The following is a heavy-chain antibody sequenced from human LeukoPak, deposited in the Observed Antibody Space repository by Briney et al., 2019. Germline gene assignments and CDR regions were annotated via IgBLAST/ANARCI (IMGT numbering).Heavy chain of an antibody. CDR3: AREQLEYYFDY. CDR2: IYYSGST. CDR1: GGSISSGGYY. J-gene: IGHJ4*02. D-gene: IGHD6-13*01. Sequence: SDTLSLTCTVSGGSISSGGYYWSWIRQHPGKGLEWIGYIYYSGSTYYNPSLKSRVTISVDTSKNQFSLKLSSVTAADTAVYYCAREQLEYYFDYWGQGTLVTVSS. V-gene: IGHV4-31*03.